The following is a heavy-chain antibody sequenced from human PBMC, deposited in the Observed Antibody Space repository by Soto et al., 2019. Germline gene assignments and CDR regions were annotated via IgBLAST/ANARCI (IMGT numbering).Heavy chain of an antibody. CDR2: IYYSGST. D-gene: IGHD3-9*01. CDR3: ARLPYYDILTGP. V-gene: IGHV4-59*01. CDR1: GGSISSYY. Sequence: SETLSLTCTVSGGSISSYYWSWIRQPPGKGLEWIGYIYYSGSTNYNPSLKSRVTISVDTSKNQFSLKLSSVTAADTAVYYCARLPYYDILTGPWGQGTQVTVSS. J-gene: IGHJ4*02.